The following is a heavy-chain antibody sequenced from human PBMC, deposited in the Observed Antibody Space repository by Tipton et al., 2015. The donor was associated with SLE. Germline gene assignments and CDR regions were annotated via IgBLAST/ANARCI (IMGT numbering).Heavy chain of an antibody. V-gene: IGHV4-39*01. J-gene: IGHJ6*02. D-gene: IGHD6-13*01. CDR2: IYYSGST. CDR3: ARAGIAAAYGMDV. Sequence: TLSLTCTVSGGSIGSSSYYWGWIRQPPGKGLEWIGSIYYSGSTYYNPSLKSRVTISVDTSKNQFSLKLSSVTAADTAVYYCARAGIAAAYGMDVWGQGTTVTVSS. CDR1: GGSIGSSSYY.